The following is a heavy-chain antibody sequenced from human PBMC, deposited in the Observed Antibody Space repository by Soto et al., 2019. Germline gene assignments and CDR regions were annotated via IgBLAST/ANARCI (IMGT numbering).Heavy chain of an antibody. CDR3: ARHNITIFGVVVIDWFDP. D-gene: IGHD3-3*01. CDR2: IYYSGSI. J-gene: IGHJ5*02. Sequence: QLQLQESGPGLVKPSETLSLTCTVSGVSISRSTYYWGWIRQPPGKGLEWIGSIYYSGSIYYNPSLQSRVAISGDXXQXQXXLRLSSVTAADTAVYCCARHNITIFGVVVIDWFDPWGQGTLVTVSS. CDR1: GVSISRSTYY. V-gene: IGHV4-39*01.